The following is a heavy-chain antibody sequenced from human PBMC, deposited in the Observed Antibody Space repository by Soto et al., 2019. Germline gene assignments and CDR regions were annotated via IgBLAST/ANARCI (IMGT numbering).Heavy chain of an antibody. V-gene: IGHV3-53*01. D-gene: IGHD3-22*01. CDR3: ARAPGSSGYSDYFDY. CDR1: GFTVSSSY. CDR2: IYSGGST. Sequence: EVQLVESGGSLIQPGGSLRLSCAASGFTVSSSYMSWVRQAPGQGLEWVLVIYSGGSTYYADSVKVRFTISRDNSKNTLILQINSLRAEDTAVYYCARAPGSSGYSDYFDYWGQGTLVTVSS. J-gene: IGHJ4*02.